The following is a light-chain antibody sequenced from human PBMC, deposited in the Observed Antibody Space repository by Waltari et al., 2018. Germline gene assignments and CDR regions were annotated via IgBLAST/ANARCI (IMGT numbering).Light chain of an antibody. CDR2: EVS. CDR1: SSDVGNYNY. V-gene: IGLV2-8*01. Sequence: QSALTQPPSASGSPGQSVTIPCTGTSSDVGNYNYVPWYQQHPGKAPKLMIYEVSKRPSGVPDRFSGSKSGNTASLTVSGLQAEDEADYYCSSYAGSNNWVFGGGTK. J-gene: IGLJ3*02. CDR3: SSYAGSNNWV.